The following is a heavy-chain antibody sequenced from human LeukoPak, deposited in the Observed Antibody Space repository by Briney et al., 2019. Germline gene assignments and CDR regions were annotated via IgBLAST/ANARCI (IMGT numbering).Heavy chain of an antibody. V-gene: IGHV4-59*08. CDR2: IYYGGST. J-gene: IGHJ4*02. Sequence: KPSETLSLTCIVSGRSISSYYWSWIRQPPGKGLEWIGYIYYGGSTYSNPSLKSRVTISADTSKNQFSLKLTSVTAADTAVYYCTRSSVSGTYSGGYWGQGTLVTVSS. CDR1: GRSISSYY. D-gene: IGHD3-10*01. CDR3: TRSSVSGTYSGGY.